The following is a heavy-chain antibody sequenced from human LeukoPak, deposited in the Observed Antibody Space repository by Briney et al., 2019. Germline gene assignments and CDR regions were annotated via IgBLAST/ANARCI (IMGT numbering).Heavy chain of an antibody. CDR3: ARALYFGSGSPYYYMDV. J-gene: IGHJ6*03. D-gene: IGHD3-10*01. CDR1: SGSISTYY. Sequence: PSETLSLTCTVSSGSISTYYWSWIRQPPGQGLEWIGYIYYSETTKYNPSLKSRVTISVDTSKNQFSLKLSSVTAADTAVYYCARALYFGSGSPYYYMDVWGKGTTVIISS. CDR2: IYYSETT. V-gene: IGHV4-59*01.